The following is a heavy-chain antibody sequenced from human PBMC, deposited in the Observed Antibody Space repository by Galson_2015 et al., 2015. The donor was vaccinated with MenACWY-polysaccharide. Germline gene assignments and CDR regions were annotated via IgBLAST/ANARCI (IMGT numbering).Heavy chain of an antibody. V-gene: IGHV3-23*01. D-gene: IGHD6-6*01. CDR3: AALDSSSWGFDY. CDR2: INHSGGST. CDR1: GFTFSSYV. Sequence: SLRLACAASGFTFSSYVMSWVRQAPGKGLGWVSAINHSGGSTYYADSVKGRFTISRDNSKNTLYLQMNSLRAEDTAVYYCAALDSSSWGFDYWGQGTLVTVSS. J-gene: IGHJ4*02.